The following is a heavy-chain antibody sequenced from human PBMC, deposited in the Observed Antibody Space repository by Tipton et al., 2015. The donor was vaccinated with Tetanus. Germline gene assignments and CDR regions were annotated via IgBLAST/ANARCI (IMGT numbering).Heavy chain of an antibody. J-gene: IGHJ4*02. D-gene: IGHD5/OR15-5a*01. V-gene: IGHV4-39*02. CDR2: ISYSGRT. CDR1: GGSMSGSGHY. CDR3: ARLREIVSRSGWAFDY. Sequence: TLSLTCTVSGGSMSGSGHYGAWVRQSPGKGLEWIGSISYSGRTYYSPSLKSRVTMSVDTSKKDFSVRLGSVTAADTAVYYCARLREIVSRSGWAFDYWGQGTLVTASS.